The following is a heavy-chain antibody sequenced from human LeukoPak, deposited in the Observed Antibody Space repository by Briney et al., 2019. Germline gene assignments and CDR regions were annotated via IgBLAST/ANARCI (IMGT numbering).Heavy chain of an antibody. Sequence: PVKVSCKASGGTFSSYAISWVRQAPGQGLEWMGRIIPILGIANYAQKFQGRVTITADKSTSTAYMELSSLRSEDTAVYYCARVLRGYGYGRLDYWGQGTLVTVSS. J-gene: IGHJ4*02. CDR1: GGTFSSYA. D-gene: IGHD5-18*01. CDR3: ARVLRGYGYGRLDY. CDR2: IIPILGIA. V-gene: IGHV1-69*04.